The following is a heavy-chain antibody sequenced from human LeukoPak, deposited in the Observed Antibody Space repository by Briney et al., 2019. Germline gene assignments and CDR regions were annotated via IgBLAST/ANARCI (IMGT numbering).Heavy chain of an antibody. Sequence: GGSLRLSCTASGFTFSSYAMTRVRQAPGKGLEWVSGISGSGDNTYYADSVKGRFTISRDNSNYTLFLQMDSLRAEDTAVYYCAKTEGYTSGCLDFWGQGTLVTVSS. J-gene: IGHJ4*02. D-gene: IGHD6-19*01. CDR2: ISGSGDNT. CDR3: AKTEGYTSGCLDF. V-gene: IGHV3-23*01. CDR1: GFTFSSYA.